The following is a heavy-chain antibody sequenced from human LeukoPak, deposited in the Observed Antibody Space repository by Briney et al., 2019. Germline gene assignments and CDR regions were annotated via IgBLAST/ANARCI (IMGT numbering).Heavy chain of an antibody. J-gene: IGHJ4*02. V-gene: IGHV3-30*04. CDR1: GFTFSSYA. CDR2: ISYDGSNK. D-gene: IGHD1-26*01. Sequence: GGSLRLSCAASGFTFSSYAMHWVRQAPGKGLEWVAVISYDGSNKYYADSVKGRFTISRDNSKNTLYLQMNSLRAEDTAVYYCARGFGSGSYSYWGQGTLVTVSS. CDR3: ARGFGSGSYSY.